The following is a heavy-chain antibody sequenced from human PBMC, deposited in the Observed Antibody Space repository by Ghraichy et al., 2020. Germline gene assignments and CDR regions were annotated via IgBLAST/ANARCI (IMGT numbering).Heavy chain of an antibody. CDR2: ISAYNGNT. V-gene: IGHV1-18*04. CDR1: GYTFTTYG. J-gene: IGHJ5*02. CDR3: ARIGGGLPRIAAAGTGNWFDL. D-gene: IGHD6-13*01. Sequence: ASVKVSCKASGYTFTTYGISWVRQAPGQGLEWMGWISAYNGNTNYAQKLQGRVTMTTDTSTSTAYMELRSLTSDDTAVYYCARIGGGLPRIAAAGTGNWFDLWGQGTLVIVSS.